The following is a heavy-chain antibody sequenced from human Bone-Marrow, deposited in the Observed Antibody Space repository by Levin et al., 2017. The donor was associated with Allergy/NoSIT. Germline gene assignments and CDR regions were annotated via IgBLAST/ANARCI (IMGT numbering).Heavy chain of an antibody. J-gene: IGHJ4*02. CDR2: ISYDGTNK. CDR3: AKDGGWQDLLPVSPYVDN. V-gene: IGHV3-30*18. Sequence: GGSLRLSCAASGFTFSSYGIHWVRQAPGRGLEWVAVISYDGTNKYYADSVKGRFTISKDNSKGTVFLQMKSLSAEDSALYYCAKDGGWQDLLPVSPYVDNWGQGTLVTVSS. D-gene: IGHD3-16*01. CDR1: GFTFSSYG.